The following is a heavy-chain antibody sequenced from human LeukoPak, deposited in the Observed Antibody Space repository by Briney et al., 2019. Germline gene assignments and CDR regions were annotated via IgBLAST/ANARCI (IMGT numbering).Heavy chain of an antibody. CDR3: ARHQGSSVFNY. J-gene: IGHJ1*01. CDR2: ISHIRSI. Sequence: SETLSLTCTISGDSIDPYSWSWIRHPPAQGLEWIGYISHIRSIQYNASLMSRVSMGLDKPHTAFSLRLRSVPATDTALYFCARHQGSSVFNYWGRGVPVIVSS. V-gene: IGHV4-59*08. D-gene: IGHD5/OR15-5a*01. CDR1: GDSIDPYS.